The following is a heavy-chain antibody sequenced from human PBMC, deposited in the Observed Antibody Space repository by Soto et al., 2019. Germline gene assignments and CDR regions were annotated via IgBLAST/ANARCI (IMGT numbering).Heavy chain of an antibody. J-gene: IGHJ4*02. D-gene: IGHD6-19*01. V-gene: IGHV1-8*01. CDR3: AGPIAVASTGFDY. CDR2: MNPNRGNP. Sequence: QVQLVQSGAEVKKPGASVKVSCKASGYTFISYDINWVRQATGQGLEWMGWMNPNRGNPGYGRKFQGRVTMTRNTSISTAYMELSSLRSEDTAVYYCAGPIAVASTGFDYWGQGTLVTVSS. CDR1: GYTFISYD.